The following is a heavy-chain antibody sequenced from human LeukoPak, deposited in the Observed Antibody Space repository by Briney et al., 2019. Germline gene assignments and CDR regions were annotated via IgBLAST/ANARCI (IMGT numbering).Heavy chain of an antibody. CDR1: GFTFSSYS. J-gene: IGHJ6*02. D-gene: IGHD2-15*01. Sequence: GGSLRLSCAASGFTFSSYSMNWVRQAPGKGLEWVSSISSSSSYIYYADSVKGRFTISRDNAKNSLYLQMNSLRAEDTAVYYCARDLGGDSRFYYSMDVWGQGTTVTVSS. CDR3: ARDLGGDSRFYYSMDV. CDR2: ISSSSSYI. V-gene: IGHV3-21*04.